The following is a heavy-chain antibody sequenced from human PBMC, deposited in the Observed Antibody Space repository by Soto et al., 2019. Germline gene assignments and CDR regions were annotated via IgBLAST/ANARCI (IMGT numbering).Heavy chain of an antibody. V-gene: IGHV5-51*01. CDR2: IYPGDSDT. D-gene: IGHD2-21*01. Sequence: GEALKISCKGSGYSFTNYWIAWVRQMPGKGLEWMGIIYPGDSDTRYSPSFQGQVTISADKSISTAYLQWSSLKASDTAMYYCAMISMTHTGNYGMDVWGQGTTVTVSS. J-gene: IGHJ6*02. CDR3: AMISMTHTGNYGMDV. CDR1: GYSFTNYW.